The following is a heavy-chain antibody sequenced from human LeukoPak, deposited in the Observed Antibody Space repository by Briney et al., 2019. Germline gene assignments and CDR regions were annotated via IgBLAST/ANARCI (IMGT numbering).Heavy chain of an antibody. V-gene: IGHV3-21*01. CDR2: ISSSSSYI. D-gene: IGHD2-15*01. CDR1: GFTFDDYT. CDR3: ASGSGYCSGGSCYHNSPRSWPFDI. J-gene: IGHJ3*02. Sequence: GGSLRLSCAASGFTFDDYTMHWVRQAPGKGLKWVSSISSSSSYIYYADSVKGRFTISRDNAKNSLYLQMNSLRAEDTAVYYCASGSGYCSGGSCYHNSPRSWPFDIWGQGTMVTVSS.